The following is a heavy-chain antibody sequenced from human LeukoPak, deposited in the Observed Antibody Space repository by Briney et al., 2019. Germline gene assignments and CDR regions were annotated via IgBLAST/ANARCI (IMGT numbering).Heavy chain of an antibody. CDR3: ARDTIPIFN. Sequence: GGSLRLSCVASGFTFGGYTINWVRLAPGKGLEWVSSISSSLNMYFAESVKGRFTISRDSARNSVSLQLNSLRVEDTAVYYCARDTIPIFNWGQGTLVTVSS. CDR1: GFTFGGYT. CDR2: ISSSLNM. V-gene: IGHV3-21*04. J-gene: IGHJ4*02. D-gene: IGHD2-2*01.